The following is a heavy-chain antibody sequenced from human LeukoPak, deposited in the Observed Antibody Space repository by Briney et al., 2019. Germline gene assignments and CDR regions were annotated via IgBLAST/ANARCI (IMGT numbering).Heavy chain of an antibody. Sequence: ASVKVSCKASGYTFSSYAFRWVRQAPGQGLEWMGWISAYNGNTNYAQKFQGRVTMTTDTSTSTAYMELRSLRSDDTAVYYCAREGAYCSSTSCHIQNWFDPWGQGTLVTVSS. CDR2: ISAYNGNT. CDR3: AREGAYCSSTSCHIQNWFDP. D-gene: IGHD2-2*01. CDR1: GYTFSSYA. J-gene: IGHJ5*02. V-gene: IGHV1-18*01.